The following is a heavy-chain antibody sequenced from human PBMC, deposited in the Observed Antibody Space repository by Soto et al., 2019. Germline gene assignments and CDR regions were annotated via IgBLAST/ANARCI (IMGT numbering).Heavy chain of an antibody. CDR2: IYPGDSDT. CDR1: GYSFTSYW. J-gene: IGHJ6*02. V-gene: IGHV5-51*01. D-gene: IGHD3-10*01. Sequence: GESRKISWKGSGYSFTSYWIGWVRQMPGKGLEWMGIIYPGDSDTRYSPSFQGQVTISXXXXXXTXYXQXSXLKAXDTAMYYCARQSYEYGMDVRAQRDTVPVSS. CDR3: ARQSYEYGMDV.